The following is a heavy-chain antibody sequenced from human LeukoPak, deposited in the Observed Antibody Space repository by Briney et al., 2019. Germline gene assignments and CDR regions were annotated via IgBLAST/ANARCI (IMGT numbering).Heavy chain of an antibody. CDR2: ISYSGRT. V-gene: IGHV4-39*02. J-gene: IGHJ4*02. D-gene: IGHD1-1*01. CDR1: DGSISSNSYY. CDR3: AKDKNWNVCDY. Sequence: SETLSLTCTVSDGSISSNSYYWGWIRQPPGKGLEWIGSISYSGRTYYNPSLESRVTISVDASKNQFSLELNSVTAADTAVYYCAKDKNWNVCDYWGRGTLVTVSS.